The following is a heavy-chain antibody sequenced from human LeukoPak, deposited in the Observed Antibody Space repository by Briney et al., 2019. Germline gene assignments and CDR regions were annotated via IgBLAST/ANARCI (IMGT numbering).Heavy chain of an antibody. D-gene: IGHD6-6*01. CDR2: ISGSGVST. V-gene: IGHV3-23*01. J-gene: IGHJ4*02. CDR3: AKDSSTPPLYYFDY. CDR1: GFTFSSYA. Sequence: GGSLRLSSAASGFTFSSYAMSWVRQAPGEGLEWVSAISGSGVSTYSADSVKGRVTISRYNSKNTLYLQINSPRAEDTAVYYWAKDSSTPPLYYFDYWGQGTLVTVSS.